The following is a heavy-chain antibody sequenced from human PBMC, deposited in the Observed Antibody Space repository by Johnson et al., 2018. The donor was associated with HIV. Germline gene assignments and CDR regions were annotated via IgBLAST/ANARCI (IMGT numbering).Heavy chain of an antibody. J-gene: IGHJ3*02. CDR1: GFTFSSYA. CDR3: ARDCTGGVCLNDAFDI. V-gene: IGHV3-30*04. D-gene: IGHD2-8*02. Sequence: QVQLVESGGGVVQPGRSLRLSCAASGFTFSSYAMHWVRQAPGKGLEWVAVISYDGSNKYYADSVKGRFTISRDNSKNTLYLQMNSLRAEDTAVYYCARDCTGGVCLNDAFDIWGQWTMVTVSS. CDR2: ISYDGSNK.